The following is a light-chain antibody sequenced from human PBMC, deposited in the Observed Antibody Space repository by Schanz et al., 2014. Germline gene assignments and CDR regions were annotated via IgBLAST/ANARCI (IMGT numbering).Light chain of an antibody. CDR1: SSDIGGYNY. Sequence: SALTQPPSASGSPGQSVTISCTGTSSDIGGYNYVSWYQQRPGKAPKLMIYEVSKRPSGVPDRFSGSKSGNTASLTVSGLQAEDEADYYCSSYTSSSTLVFGGGTKLTVL. J-gene: IGLJ2*01. CDR3: SSYTSSSTLV. CDR2: EVS. V-gene: IGLV2-8*01.